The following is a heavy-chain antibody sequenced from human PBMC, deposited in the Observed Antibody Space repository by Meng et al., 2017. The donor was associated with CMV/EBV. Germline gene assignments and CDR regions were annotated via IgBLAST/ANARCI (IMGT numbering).Heavy chain of an antibody. J-gene: IGHJ6*02. CDR2: IYPGDSDT. CDR3: ARSFRFGHSSPTGYYYYGMDV. D-gene: IGHD6-13*01. Sequence: KVSCKGSGYSFTSYWIGWVRQMPGKGLEWIGIIYPGDSDTRYSPSFQGQVTISADKSISTAYLQWSSLKASDTAMYYCARSFRFGHSSPTGYYYYGMDVWGQGTTVTVSS. CDR1: GYSFTSYW. V-gene: IGHV5-51*01.